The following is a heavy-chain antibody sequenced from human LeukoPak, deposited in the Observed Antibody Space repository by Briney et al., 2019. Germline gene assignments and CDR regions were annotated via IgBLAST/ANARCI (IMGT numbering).Heavy chain of an antibody. J-gene: IGHJ4*02. Sequence: GGSLRLSWAASGFTFSSYWMSWVRQAPGKGLERVANIKQDGSEKYYVDSVKGRFTISRDNAKNSLYLQMNSLRAEDTAVYYCAREATTVTYFRRQARYFDYWGQGTLVTVSS. CDR3: AREATTVTYFRRQARYFDY. D-gene: IGHD4-17*01. V-gene: IGHV3-7*01. CDR1: GFTFSSYW. CDR2: IKQDGSEK.